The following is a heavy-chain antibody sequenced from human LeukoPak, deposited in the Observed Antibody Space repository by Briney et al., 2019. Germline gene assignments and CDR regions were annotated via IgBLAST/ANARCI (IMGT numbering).Heavy chain of an antibody. V-gene: IGHV5-51*01. CDR3: ARHDSCSSTSCYFDY. J-gene: IGHJ4*02. D-gene: IGHD2-2*01. Sequence: GESLEISCKGSGYSFTSFWIGWVRQMPGKGLEWMGIIYPGDSDTRYSPSFQGQVTISPDKSINTAYLQWSSLKASDTAMYYCARHDSCSSTSCYFDYWGQGTLVTVSS. CDR2: IYPGDSDT. CDR1: GYSFTSFW.